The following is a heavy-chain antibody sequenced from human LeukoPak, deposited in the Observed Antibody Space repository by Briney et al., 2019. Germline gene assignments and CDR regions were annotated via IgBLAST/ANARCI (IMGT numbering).Heavy chain of an antibody. J-gene: IGHJ4*02. D-gene: IGHD6-13*01. Sequence: GGSLRLSCAASGFTFSSAWMNWVRQAPGEGLEWVGRIKSETDGGTTDYAAPVKGTFTISRDDSENTLYLQMNSLKTEDTAVYYCTRRSSAAGRQYFDYWGQGTLVTVSS. CDR3: TRRSSAAGRQYFDY. CDR1: GFTFSSAW. CDR2: IKSETDGGTT. V-gene: IGHV3-15*07.